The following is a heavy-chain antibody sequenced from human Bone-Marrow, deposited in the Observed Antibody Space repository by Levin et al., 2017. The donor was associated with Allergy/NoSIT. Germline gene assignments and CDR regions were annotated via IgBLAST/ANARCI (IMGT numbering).Heavy chain of an antibody. Sequence: PGGSLRLSCAASGFTFSSYAMAWVRQAPGKGLEWVSGISGSGGSTNYADSVKGRFTISRDNSKNTLNLQMDSLRAEDTAVYYCAKHQFYGGIRDAFDIWGQGRLVTVSS. CDR1: GFTFSSYA. CDR3: AKHQFYGGIRDAFDI. CDR2: ISGSGGST. J-gene: IGHJ3*02. V-gene: IGHV3-23*01. D-gene: IGHD4-23*01.